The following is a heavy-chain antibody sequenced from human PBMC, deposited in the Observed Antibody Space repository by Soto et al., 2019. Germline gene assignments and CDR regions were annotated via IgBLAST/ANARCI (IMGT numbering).Heavy chain of an antibody. CDR2: IYYGGST. V-gene: IGHV4-39*01. D-gene: IGHD4-17*01. CDR3: AGDYGDQVPDY. J-gene: IGHJ4*02. Sequence: PPPPGKGLEWIGSIYYGGSTYYNPSLKGRVTISVDTSKNQFSLKLSAVTAADTAVYYCAGDYGDQVPDYWGQGSLVPVSS.